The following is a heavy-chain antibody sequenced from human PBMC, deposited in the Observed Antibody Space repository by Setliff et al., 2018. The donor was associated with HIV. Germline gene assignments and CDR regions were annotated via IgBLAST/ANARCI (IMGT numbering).Heavy chain of an antibody. V-gene: IGHV4-38-2*02. CDR2: IYHSGST. D-gene: IGHD6-13*01. J-gene: IGHJ5*02. CDR1: GYSISSGYY. CDR3: ARDIQAAGTGWFDP. Sequence: SETLSLTCAVSGYSISSGYYWGWIRQPPGKGLEWIGSIYHSGSTYYNPSLKSXXTISLDTSKNQFSLKLSSVTAADTAVYYCARDIQAAGTGWFDPWGQGTXXXVSS.